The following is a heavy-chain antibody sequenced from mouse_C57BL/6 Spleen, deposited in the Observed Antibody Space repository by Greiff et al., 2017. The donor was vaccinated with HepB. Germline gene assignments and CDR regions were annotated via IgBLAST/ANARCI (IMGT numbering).Heavy chain of an antibody. CDR2: IDPEDGET. D-gene: IGHD1-3*01. V-gene: IGHV14-2*01. CDR3: AGRDSGSLFDY. J-gene: IGHJ2*01. CDR1: GYNIKDYY. Sequence: EVQLQESGAELVKPGASVKLSCSASGYNIKDYYMHWVKQRTEQGLEWIGRIDPEDGETNYAPKFQGKATITADTSSNTAYLQLSSLTSEDAAVYYCAGRDSGSLFDYWGQGTTLTVSS.